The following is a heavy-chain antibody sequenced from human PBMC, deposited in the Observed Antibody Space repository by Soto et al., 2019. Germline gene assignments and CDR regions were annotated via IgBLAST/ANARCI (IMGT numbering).Heavy chain of an antibody. CDR2: VNPILSMS. D-gene: IGHD3-10*01. V-gene: IGHV1-69*04. CDR1: GDTFSFYS. J-gene: IGHJ4*02. Sequence: QVQLVQSGAEVKRPGSSVKVSCKASGDTFSFYSINWVRQAPGLGLEWMGRVNPILSMSNYAQRFQGRVTMTADKPTSTAYMALSGLRSEDTVMYYCATSYGSGYRAFDYWGQGALVTVSS. CDR3: ATSYGSGYRAFDY.